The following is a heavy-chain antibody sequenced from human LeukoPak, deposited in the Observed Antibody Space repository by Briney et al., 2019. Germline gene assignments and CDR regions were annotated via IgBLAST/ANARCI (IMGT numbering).Heavy chain of an antibody. CDR2: IVVGSGNT. CDR3: AAGLRSYDSSGYYAFAI. J-gene: IGHJ3*02. D-gene: IGHD3-22*01. V-gene: IGHV1-58*01. Sequence: SVKVSCKASGFTFTSSAVQWVRQARSQRLEWMGWIVVGSGNTNYAQKFQERVTITRDMSTSTAYMELSSLRSEDTAVYYCAAGLRSYDSSGYYAFAIWGQGTMVTVSS. CDR1: GFTFTSSA.